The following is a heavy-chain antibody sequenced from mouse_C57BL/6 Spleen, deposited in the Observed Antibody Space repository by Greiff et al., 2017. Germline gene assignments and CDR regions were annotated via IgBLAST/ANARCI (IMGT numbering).Heavy chain of an antibody. CDR1: GYTFTDYY. CDR3: AIYYEYPWFAY. J-gene: IGHJ3*01. V-gene: IGHV1-76*01. Sequence: VQLQQSGAELVRPGASVKLSCKASGYTFTDYYINWVKQRPGQGLEWIARIYPGSGNTYYNEKFKGKATLTAEKSSSTAYMQLSSLTSEDSAVYFCAIYYEYPWFAYWGQGTLVTVSA. D-gene: IGHD2-4*01. CDR2: IYPGSGNT.